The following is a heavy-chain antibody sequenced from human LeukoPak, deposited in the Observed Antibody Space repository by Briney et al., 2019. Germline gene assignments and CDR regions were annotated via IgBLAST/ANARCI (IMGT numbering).Heavy chain of an antibody. CDR2: ISWNSGSI. CDR3: AKEAPRQYDYVWGSYREGGGYFDY. V-gene: IGHV3-9*03. J-gene: IGHJ4*02. CDR1: GFTFDDYA. Sequence: GGSLRLSCAASGFTFDDYAMHWARQAPGKGLEWVSGISWNSGSIGYADSVKGRFNIFRDNAKNSLYLQMNSLRAEDMALYYCAKEAPRQYDYVWGSYREGGGYFDYWGQGTLVTVSS. D-gene: IGHD3-16*02.